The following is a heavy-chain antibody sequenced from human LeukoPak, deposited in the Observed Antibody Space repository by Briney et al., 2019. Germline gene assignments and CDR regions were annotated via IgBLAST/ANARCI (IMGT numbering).Heavy chain of an antibody. V-gene: IGHV1-8*01. Sequence: GSVRVSCKASGDTFTSYDINWGRQAPGEGREWMGWMNPNSGNTGYAQKFQGGVTMTRNTSISTAYMELSSLRSEDTAVYYCARAGRHYDSSGSSWFDPWGQGTLVTVSS. J-gene: IGHJ5*02. D-gene: IGHD3-22*01. CDR3: ARAGRHYDSSGSSWFDP. CDR1: GDTFTSYD. CDR2: MNPNSGNT.